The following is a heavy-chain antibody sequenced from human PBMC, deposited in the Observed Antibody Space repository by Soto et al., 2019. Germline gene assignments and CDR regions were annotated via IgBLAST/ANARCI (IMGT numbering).Heavy chain of an antibody. Sequence: SGPTLVNPTQTLTLTCTFSGFSLSTSGVGVGWIRQPPGKALEWLALIYWDGDTRYSPSLQSRLTVTKDTSENQVVLTMSDMGPADRATYYCAHILGGSGVTVAGCFGYWGQGTLGTVSS. CDR1: GFSLSTSGVG. CDR2: IYWDGDT. J-gene: IGHJ4*02. V-gene: IGHV2-5*02. CDR3: AHILGGSGVTVAGCFGY. D-gene: IGHD6-19*01.